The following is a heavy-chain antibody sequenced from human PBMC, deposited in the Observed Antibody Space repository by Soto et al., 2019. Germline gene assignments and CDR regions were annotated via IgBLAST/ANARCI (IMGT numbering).Heavy chain of an antibody. CDR2: ISYDGSNK. CDR3: AREHRRGWYSALSHFDY. V-gene: IGHV3-30-3*01. Sequence: PGGSLRLSCAASGFTFSSYAMHWVRQAPGKGLEWVAVISYDGSNKYYADSVKGRFTISRDNSKNTLYLQMNSLRAEDTAVYYCAREHRRGWYSALSHFDYWGQGTLVTVS. D-gene: IGHD6-19*01. J-gene: IGHJ4*02. CDR1: GFTFSSYA.